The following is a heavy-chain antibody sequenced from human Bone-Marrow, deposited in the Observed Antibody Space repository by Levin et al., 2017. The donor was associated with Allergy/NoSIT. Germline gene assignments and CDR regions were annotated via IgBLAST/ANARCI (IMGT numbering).Heavy chain of an antibody. CDR3: VADLAVAVHDVFDI. CDR1: GFSFSDSV. D-gene: IGHD6-19*01. Sequence: KISCRASGFSFSDSVIQWVRQARGQRPEWIGWVVVDSGDTDYAQKFEDRVTITRDMSTRTAYMELYSLRSEETAVYYCVADLAVAVHDVFDIWGQGTMVTVSS. J-gene: IGHJ3*02. CDR2: VVVDSGDT. V-gene: IGHV1-58*02.